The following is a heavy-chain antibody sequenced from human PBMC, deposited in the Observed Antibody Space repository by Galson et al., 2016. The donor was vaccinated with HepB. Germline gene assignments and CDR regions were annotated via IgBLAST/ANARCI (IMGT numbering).Heavy chain of an antibody. D-gene: IGHD3-16*01. J-gene: IGHJ4*02. Sequence: TLSLTCNVSGDSFSSGDYYWSWIRQPPGKGLEWIGYIYFNGSTYYNPSLKSRLSISVGTSKNQFALRLTSVTAADTAVYYCAFYDYVWGNIDYWGQGSLVIVSS. CDR3: AFYDYVWGNIDY. V-gene: IGHV4-30-4*01. CDR2: IYFNGST. CDR1: GDSFSSGDYY.